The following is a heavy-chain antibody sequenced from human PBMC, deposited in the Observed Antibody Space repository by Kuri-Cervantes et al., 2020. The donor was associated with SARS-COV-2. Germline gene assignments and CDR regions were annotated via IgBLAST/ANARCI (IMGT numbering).Heavy chain of an antibody. Sequence: SETLSLTCTVSGYSISSGYYWGWIRQPPGKGLEWIGYIYYSGSTNYNPSLKSRVTISVDTSKNQFSLKLSSVTAADTAVYYCARDSPEYSSSSSVPFDYWGQRTLVTVSS. CDR2: IYYSGST. CDR1: GYSISSGYY. V-gene: IGHV4-61*01. CDR3: ARDSPEYSSSSSVPFDY. D-gene: IGHD6-6*01. J-gene: IGHJ4*02.